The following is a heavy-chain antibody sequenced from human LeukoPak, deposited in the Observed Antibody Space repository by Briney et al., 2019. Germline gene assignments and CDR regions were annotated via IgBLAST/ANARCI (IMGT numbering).Heavy chain of an antibody. D-gene: IGHD1-26*01. CDR3: ARDAYRSRGGATPYYFDY. CDR2: ISYSGST. V-gene: IGHV4-39*07. Sequence: SETLSLTCTVSGASITSGSFYWGWIRQPPGKGLEWIGSISYSGSTSYKSSLKSRVTIYADTSKNQFSLKLSSVTAADTAVYYCARDAYRSRGGATPYYFDYWGQGTLVTVSS. J-gene: IGHJ4*02. CDR1: GASITSGSFY.